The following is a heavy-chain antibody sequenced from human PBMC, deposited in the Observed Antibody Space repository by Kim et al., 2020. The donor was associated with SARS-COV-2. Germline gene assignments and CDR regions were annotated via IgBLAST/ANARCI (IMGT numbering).Heavy chain of an antibody. CDR2: TRNKANSYTT. V-gene: IGHV3-72*01. J-gene: IGHJ4*02. CDR1: GFIFSDHY. D-gene: IGHD3-22*01. Sequence: GGSLRLSCAASGFIFSDHYMDWVRQAPGKGLEWVGRTRNKANSYTTEYAASVKGRFTISRDDSKNSLYLQMNSLKTEDTAVYYCDRYQWDSSCYLFFDYWGQGTLVTVSS. CDR3: DRYQWDSSCYLFFDY.